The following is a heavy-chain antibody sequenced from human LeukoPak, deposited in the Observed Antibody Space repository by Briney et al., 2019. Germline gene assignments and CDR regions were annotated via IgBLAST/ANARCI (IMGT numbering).Heavy chain of an antibody. Sequence: PGGSLRLSCAASGFTFSSYWMYWVRQAPGKGLMWVSRLNSDGSSTSYADSVKGRFTISRDNSKNTLYLQMNSLRAEDTAVYYCAKTGVAAAPLTKHDYWGQGTLVTVSS. V-gene: IGHV3-74*01. CDR1: GFTFSSYW. J-gene: IGHJ4*02. CDR3: AKTGVAAAPLTKHDY. D-gene: IGHD6-13*01. CDR2: LNSDGSST.